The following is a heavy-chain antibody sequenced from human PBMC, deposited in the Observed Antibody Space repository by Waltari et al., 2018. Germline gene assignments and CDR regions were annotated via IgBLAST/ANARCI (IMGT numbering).Heavy chain of an antibody. V-gene: IGHV3-74*01. CDR2: INVDGGYI. J-gene: IGHJ4*02. D-gene: IGHD5-12*01. CDR3: ARKAGSGYPYGPFYYDN. CDR1: GFRFGDYW. Sequence: EVHLAESGGGVVQPGGSLRLSCTGSGFRFGDYWMHWVRHAPGKGLEVVSRINVDGGYISYGDSVKGRFTISRDNAKNTVFLQLNSLRADDTAVYFCARKAGSGYPYGPFYYDNWGQGTLVTVSS.